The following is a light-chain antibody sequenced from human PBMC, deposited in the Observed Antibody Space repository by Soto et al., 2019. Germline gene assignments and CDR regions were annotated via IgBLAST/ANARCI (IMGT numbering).Light chain of an antibody. CDR1: SSDVGSYNL. V-gene: IGLV2-23*01. CDR3: CSYAGGTSVV. Sequence: QSALTQPASVSGSPGQSITISCTGTSSDVGSYNLVSWYQQHPDKAPKLMIYEDIERHSGVSNRFSGSKSGNTASLTISGLQTEDEADYYCCSYAGGTSVVFGGGTKLTVL. CDR2: EDI. J-gene: IGLJ2*01.